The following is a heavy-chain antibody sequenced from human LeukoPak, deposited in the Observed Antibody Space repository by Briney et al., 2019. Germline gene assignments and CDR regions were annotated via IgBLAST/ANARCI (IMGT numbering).Heavy chain of an antibody. J-gene: IGHJ4*02. CDR2: IYPGDSDT. V-gene: IGHV5-51*01. D-gene: IGHD4-23*01. CDR1: GYSFTSYW. Sequence: GESLKISCKGSGYSFTSYWIGWVRQVPGKGLEWMGIIYPGDSDTRYSPSFQGQVTISTDKSISTAYLQWSSLKASDTAMYYCARTGVVTPQGIDYWGQGTLVTVSS. CDR3: ARTGVVTPQGIDY.